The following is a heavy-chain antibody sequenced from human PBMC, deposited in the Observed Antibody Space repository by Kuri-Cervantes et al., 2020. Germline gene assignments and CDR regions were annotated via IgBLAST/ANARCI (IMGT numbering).Heavy chain of an antibody. CDR3: ARDHRYSSGWYLRSDGTGFDY. V-gene: IGHV3-21*01. CDR1: GFTFSSYS. J-gene: IGHJ4*02. Sequence: GGSLRLSCAASGFTFSSYSMNWVRQAPGKGLEWVSSISSSSSYIYYADSVKGRFTISRDNSKNTLYLQMNSLRAEDTAVYYCARDHRYSSGWYLRSDGTGFDYWGQGTLVTVSS. D-gene: IGHD6-19*01. CDR2: ISSSSSYI.